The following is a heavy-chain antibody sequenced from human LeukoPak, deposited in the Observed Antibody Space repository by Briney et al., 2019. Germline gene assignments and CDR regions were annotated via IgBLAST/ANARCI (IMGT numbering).Heavy chain of an antibody. V-gene: IGHV4-34*01. CDR1: GGSFSGYY. CDR3: ARANSSGWYRGLLDY. CDR2: INHSGST. D-gene: IGHD6-19*01. Sequence: SETLSLTCAVYGGSFSGYYWSWIRQPPGEGLEWIGEINHSGSTNYNPSLKSRVTISVDTSKNQFSLKLSSVTAADTAVYYCARANSSGWYRGLLDYWGQGTLVTVSS. J-gene: IGHJ4*02.